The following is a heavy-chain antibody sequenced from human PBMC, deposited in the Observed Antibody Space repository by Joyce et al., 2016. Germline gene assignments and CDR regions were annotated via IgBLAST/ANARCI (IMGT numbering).Heavy chain of an antibody. CDR1: GGAFSSYA. J-gene: IGHJ5*02. Sequence: QVLLVQSGAEVKKPGSSVTVSCKACGGAFSSYAISWVRQAPGQGIEWMVGIIPIFVIANYTQKFQGRITIAAGESTNTAYMDLRSLRSEDTAVYYCATDRSGWLDQWGQEPGSPSPQ. CDR3: ATDRSGWLDQ. V-gene: IGHV1-69*01. D-gene: IGHD3-3*01. CDR2: IIPIFVIA.